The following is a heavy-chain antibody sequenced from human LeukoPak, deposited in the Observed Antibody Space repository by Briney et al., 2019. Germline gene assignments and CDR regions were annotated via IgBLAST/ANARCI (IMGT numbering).Heavy chain of an antibody. Sequence: PGGSLRLSCAASGFTFSSYAMHWVRQAPGKGLEWVAVISYDGSNKYYADSVKGRFTISRDNAKNSLYLQMNSLRAEDTAVYYCARDPLKRRSGAFDIWGQGTMVTVSS. CDR2: ISYDGSNK. J-gene: IGHJ3*02. D-gene: IGHD3-10*01. CDR1: GFTFSSYA. CDR3: ARDPLKRRSGAFDI. V-gene: IGHV3-30-3*01.